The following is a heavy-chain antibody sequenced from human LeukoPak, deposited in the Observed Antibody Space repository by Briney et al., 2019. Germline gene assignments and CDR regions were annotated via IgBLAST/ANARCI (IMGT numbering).Heavy chain of an antibody. V-gene: IGHV3-23*01. CDR3: ARGGDYSGWFDP. CDR1: GFTFSSYG. J-gene: IGHJ5*02. Sequence: GGSLRLSCAASGFTFSSYGMSWVRQAPGKGLEWVSAISGSGGSTYYADSVKGRFTISRDNSKNTLYLQMNYLRAEDTAVYYCARGGDYSGWFDPWGRGTLVTVSS. CDR2: ISGSGGST. D-gene: IGHD1-26*01.